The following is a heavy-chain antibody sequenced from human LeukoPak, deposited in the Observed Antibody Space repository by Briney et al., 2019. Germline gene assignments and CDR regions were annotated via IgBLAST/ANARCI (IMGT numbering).Heavy chain of an antibody. CDR1: GFTFSSYS. Sequence: GGSLRLSCAASGFTFSSYSMNWVRQAPGKGLGWVSSISSSSSYIYYADSVKGRFTISRDNAKNSLYLQMNSLRAEDTAVYYCARAHFDWLLLTQDNWFDPWGQGTLVTVSS. J-gene: IGHJ5*02. V-gene: IGHV3-21*01. CDR3: ARAHFDWLLLTQDNWFDP. CDR2: ISSSSSYI. D-gene: IGHD3-9*01.